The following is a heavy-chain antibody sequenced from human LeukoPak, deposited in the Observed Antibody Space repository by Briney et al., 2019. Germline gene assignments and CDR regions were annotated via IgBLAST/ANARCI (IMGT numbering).Heavy chain of an antibody. Sequence: GGSLRLSCAASGFTFSTYWMSWVRQAPGKGLEWVANIRQDGNEKSYVDSVKGRFTISRDNAKSSLYLQMNSLRAEDTAVYYCASHDYSGSGSYGGVDYWGQGTLVTVSS. J-gene: IGHJ4*02. CDR1: GFTFSTYW. V-gene: IGHV3-7*01. CDR2: IRQDGNEK. D-gene: IGHD3-10*01. CDR3: ASHDYSGSGSYGGVDY.